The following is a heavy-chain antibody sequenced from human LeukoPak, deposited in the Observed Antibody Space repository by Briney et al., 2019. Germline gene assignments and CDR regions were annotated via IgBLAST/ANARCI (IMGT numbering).Heavy chain of an antibody. D-gene: IGHD6-19*01. V-gene: IGHV1-18*01. Sequence: ASVKVSCKTSGYTFASYGIRWVRQAPGHGPEWMGWISGYSGNTNYAQNLQGRVTMTTDTSTTTVYMELRSLRSDDTAVYYCARPRVAGSFDYWGQGALVTVSS. CDR2: ISGYSGNT. CDR1: GYTFASYG. J-gene: IGHJ4*02. CDR3: ARPRVAGSFDY.